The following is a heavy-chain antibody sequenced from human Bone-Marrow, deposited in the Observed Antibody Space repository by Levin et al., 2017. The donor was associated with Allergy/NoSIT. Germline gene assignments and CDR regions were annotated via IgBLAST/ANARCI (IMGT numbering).Heavy chain of an antibody. J-gene: IGHJ4*02. CDR1: GFTFRSYA. CDR3: AKFRRTAMTSYYFDH. CDR2: ISGSNNTT. Sequence: PGESLKISCAASGFTFRSYAMTWVRQAPGKGLEWVSAISGSNNTTSYADSVKGRFTISRYNSKNTLYLQMNSLRAEDTAVYYCAKFRRTAMTSYYFDHWGQGTLVTVSS. V-gene: IGHV3-23*01. D-gene: IGHD5-18*01.